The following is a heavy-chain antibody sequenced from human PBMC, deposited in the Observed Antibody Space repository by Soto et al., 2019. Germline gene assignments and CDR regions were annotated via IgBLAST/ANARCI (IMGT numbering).Heavy chain of an antibody. CDR1: GGSFSGYY. CDR2: INHSGST. V-gene: IGHV4-34*01. D-gene: IGHD4-17*01. CDR3: ARATVTRPIYYYYYMDV. Sequence: QVQLQQWGAGLLKPSETLSLTCAVYGGSFSGYYWSWIRQPPGKGLEWIGEINHSGSTNYNPSLKSRVTISVDTSKNQFSLKLSSVTAADTAVYYCARATVTRPIYYYYYMDVWGKGTTVTVSS. J-gene: IGHJ6*03.